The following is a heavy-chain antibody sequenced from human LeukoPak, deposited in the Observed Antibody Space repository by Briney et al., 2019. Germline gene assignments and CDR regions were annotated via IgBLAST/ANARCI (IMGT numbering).Heavy chain of an antibody. Sequence: GGSLRLSCAASGFTFSSYSLNWVRQARGKGREGGSYISSSSTTIYHADSVKGRFTISRDDAKNSLYLQMNSLRAEDTAVYYCARAYSGGGIVVVPAANWGQGTLVTVSS. CDR3: ARAYSGGGIVVVPAAN. V-gene: IGHV3-48*04. CDR1: GFTFSSYS. CDR2: ISSSSTTI. D-gene: IGHD2-2*01. J-gene: IGHJ4*02.